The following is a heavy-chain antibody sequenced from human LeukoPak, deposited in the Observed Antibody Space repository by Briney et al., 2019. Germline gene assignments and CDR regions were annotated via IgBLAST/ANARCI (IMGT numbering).Heavy chain of an antibody. J-gene: IGHJ3*02. CDR3: ARDPSVVVVAAESTTDALDI. D-gene: IGHD2-15*01. Sequence: ASVKVSCKASGYTFTSYYMHWVRQAPGQGLEWMGIINPSGGSTSYAQKFQGRVTMTRDTSTSTVYMELSSLRSEDTAVYYCARDPSVVVVAAESTTDALDIWGQGTMVTVSS. CDR2: INPSGGST. V-gene: IGHV1-46*01. CDR1: GYTFTSYY.